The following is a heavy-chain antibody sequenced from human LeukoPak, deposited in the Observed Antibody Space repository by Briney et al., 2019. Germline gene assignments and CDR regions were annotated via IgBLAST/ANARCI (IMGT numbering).Heavy chain of an antibody. V-gene: IGHV3-48*03. Sequence: VGSLRLSCAASGFTFSSYEMNWVRQAPGKGLEWVSYISSSGSTIYYADSVKGRFTISRDNAKNSLYLQMNSLRAEDTAVHYCAELGITMIGGVWGKGTTVTISS. D-gene: IGHD3-10*02. J-gene: IGHJ6*04. CDR2: ISSSGSTI. CDR3: AELGITMIGGV. CDR1: GFTFSSYE.